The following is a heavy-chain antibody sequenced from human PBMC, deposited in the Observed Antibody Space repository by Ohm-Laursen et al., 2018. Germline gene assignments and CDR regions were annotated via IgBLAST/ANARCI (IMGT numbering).Heavy chain of an antibody. J-gene: IGHJ3*02. Sequence: GSLRLSCAASGFTFSSYWMSWVRQAPGKGLEWVANIKQDGSEKYYVDSVKGRFTISRDNAKNSLYLQMNSLRAEDTAVYYCARDQDSSGWYGDAFDIWGQGTMVTVSS. CDR3: ARDQDSSGWYGDAFDI. V-gene: IGHV3-7*01. CDR2: IKQDGSEK. D-gene: IGHD6-19*01. CDR1: GFTFSSYW.